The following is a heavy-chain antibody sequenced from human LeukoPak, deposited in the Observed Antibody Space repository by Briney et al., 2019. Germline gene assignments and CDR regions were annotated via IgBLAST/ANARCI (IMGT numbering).Heavy chain of an antibody. CDR2: IYYSGST. J-gene: IGHJ3*02. Sequence: SETLSLTCAVYGGSFSGYYWSWIRQPSGKGLEWIGYIYYSGSTNYNPSLKSRVAISVDTSKNQFSLKLSSVTAADTAVFYCARLSTWNDGVDAFDIWGQGTMVTVSS. CDR1: GGSFSGYY. D-gene: IGHD1-1*01. V-gene: IGHV4-59*12. CDR3: ARLSTWNDGVDAFDI.